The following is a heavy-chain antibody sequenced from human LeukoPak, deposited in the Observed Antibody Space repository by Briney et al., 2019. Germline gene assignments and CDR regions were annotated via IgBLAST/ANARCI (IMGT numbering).Heavy chain of an antibody. CDR1: GFTISTYG. J-gene: IGHJ4*02. Sequence: GGSLRLSCAASGFTISTYGMSWVRQAPGKGLECVSSISGGTTYYADSVKGRFTISRDNSKNTVSLQMNSLRAEDTAVYYCAKSVYHSGNYWGQGTLVTVSS. V-gene: IGHV3-23*01. D-gene: IGHD3-10*01. CDR2: ISGGTT. CDR3: AKSVYHSGNY.